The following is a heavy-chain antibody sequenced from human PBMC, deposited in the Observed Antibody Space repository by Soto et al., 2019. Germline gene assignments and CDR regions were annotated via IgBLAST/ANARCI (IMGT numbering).Heavy chain of an antibody. CDR2: MNQDGSEK. V-gene: IGHV3-7*03. J-gene: IGHJ4*02. Sequence: GSLRLSCAASGFTFSHSWMTWVRQAPGKGLEWVANMNQDGSEKYYEDSVKGRFTISRDNAKNSLSLQMNSLRAEDTAVYFCARDNRGTFDYWGQGALVTVSS. D-gene: IGHD7-27*01. CDR1: GFTFSHSW. CDR3: ARDNRGTFDY.